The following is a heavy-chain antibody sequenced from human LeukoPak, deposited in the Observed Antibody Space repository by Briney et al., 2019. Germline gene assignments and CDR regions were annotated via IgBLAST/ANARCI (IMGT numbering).Heavy chain of an antibody. CDR3: AKESPVAATGRSWFDP. D-gene: IGHD6-13*01. CDR2: ISGSGGST. CDR1: GFTFSSYA. Sequence: GGSLRLSCAASGFTFSSYAMSWIRQAPGKGLEWVSTISGSGGSTYYADSVKGRFTISRDNSKNTLYVQMNSLRAEDTAIYYCAKESPVAATGRSWFDPWGQGTLVTVSS. V-gene: IGHV3-23*01. J-gene: IGHJ5*02.